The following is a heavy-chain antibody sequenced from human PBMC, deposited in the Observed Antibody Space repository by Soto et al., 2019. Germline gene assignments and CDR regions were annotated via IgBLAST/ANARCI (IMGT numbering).Heavy chain of an antibody. J-gene: IGHJ6*03. CDR3: ARGPGCSGGSCYSRARRSYYYYMDV. V-gene: IGHV4-34*01. CDR1: GGSFSGYY. D-gene: IGHD2-15*01. Sequence: QVQLQQWGAGLLKPSETLSLTCAVYGGSFSGYYWSWIRQPPGKGLEWIGEINHSGSTNYNPSLESRVTISVDTSKNQFSLKLSSVTAADTAVYYCARGPGCSGGSCYSRARRSYYYYMDVWGKGTTVTVSS. CDR2: INHSGST.